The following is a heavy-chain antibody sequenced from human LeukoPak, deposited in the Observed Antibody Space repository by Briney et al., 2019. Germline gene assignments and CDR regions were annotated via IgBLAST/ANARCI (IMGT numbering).Heavy chain of an antibody. V-gene: IGHV1-18*01. CDR1: GYTFTSYG. CDR2: ISAYNGNT. D-gene: IGHD3-10*01. J-gene: IGHJ4*02. Sequence: GASVKVSCKASGYTFTSYGFSWVRQAPGQGLEWMGWISAYNGNTNYAQKLQGRVTMTTDTSTSTAYMELRSLRSDDTAVYYCAVNTYGSGSYSNDYWGQGTLVTVSS. CDR3: AVNTYGSGSYSNDY.